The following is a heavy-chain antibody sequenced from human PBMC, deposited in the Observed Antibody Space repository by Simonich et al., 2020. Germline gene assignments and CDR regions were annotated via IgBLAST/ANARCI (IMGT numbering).Heavy chain of an antibody. CDR3: AKDSSLVGATYWFDP. CDR2: IGGSGVRT. J-gene: IGHJ5*02. D-gene: IGHD1-26*01. CDR1: GFTVSRYS. Sequence: EVQLLESGGGLVQPGGSLRLSCDAFGFTVSRYSMSCVRQAPGKGLVGCSAIGGSGVRTYYADAVKGRLTISRDNSKNTLYLQMNSLRAEDTAVYYCAKDSSLVGATYWFDPLGQGTLVTVSS. V-gene: IGHV3-23*01.